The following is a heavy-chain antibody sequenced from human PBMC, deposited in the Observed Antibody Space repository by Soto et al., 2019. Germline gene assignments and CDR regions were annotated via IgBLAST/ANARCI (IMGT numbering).Heavy chain of an antibody. Sequence: PGGSLRLSCAASGFTFSSYAMSWVRQAPGKGLEWVSAISGSGGSTYYADSVKGRFTISRDNSKNTLYLQMNSLRAEDTAVYYCAKERGDGMGGTYYDFWSGYSAPFDYWGQVTLVTVSS. CDR2: ISGSGGST. V-gene: IGHV3-23*01. CDR3: AKERGDGMGGTYYDFWSGYSAPFDY. CDR1: GFTFSSYA. D-gene: IGHD3-3*01. J-gene: IGHJ4*02.